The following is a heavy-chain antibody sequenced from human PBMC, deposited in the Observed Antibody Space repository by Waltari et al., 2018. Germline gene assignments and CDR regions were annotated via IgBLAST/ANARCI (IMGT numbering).Heavy chain of an antibody. CDR2: ISSGSSYI. Sequence: EVQLVGSGGGLVKPGGSLRLSCAASGFTFSSYTMNWVRQAPGKRLEWVSSISSGSSYIYYADSVKGRFTISRDNAKISLYLQMNSLRVDDTAVYYCAREWGVMVGTAGFYFDYWGQGALVTVSS. J-gene: IGHJ4*02. D-gene: IGHD2-15*01. CDR3: AREWGVMVGTAGFYFDY. V-gene: IGHV3-21*01. CDR1: GFTFSSYT.